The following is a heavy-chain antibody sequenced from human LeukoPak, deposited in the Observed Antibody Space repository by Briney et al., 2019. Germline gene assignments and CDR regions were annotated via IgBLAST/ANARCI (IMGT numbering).Heavy chain of an antibody. V-gene: IGHV3-21*01. J-gene: IGHJ4*02. CDR1: GFTFSSYS. CDR3: GRDFMGLQGEYDF. D-gene: IGHD4/OR15-4a*01. CDR2: ISSSSSYI. Sequence: PGGSLRLSCAASGFTFSSYSMNWVRQAPGKGLEWVSSISSSSSYIYYADSVKGRFTISRDNAKNSLYLQMNSLRAEDTAVYYCGRDFMGLQGEYDFWGQGTLVTVSS.